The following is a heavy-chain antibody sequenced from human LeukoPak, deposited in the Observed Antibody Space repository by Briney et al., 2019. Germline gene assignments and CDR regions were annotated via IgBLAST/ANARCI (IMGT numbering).Heavy chain of an antibody. Sequence: SETLSLTCTVSGGSISSYYWSWIRQPPGKGLEWIGYIYYIGSTNYNPSLKSRVTISIDTSKNQFSLKLSSVTAADTAVYYCARGRGGSYYPYYFDYWGQGTLVTVSS. CDR1: GGSISSYY. D-gene: IGHD1-26*01. J-gene: IGHJ4*02. CDR3: ARGRGGSYYPYYFDY. CDR2: IYYIGST. V-gene: IGHV4-59*01.